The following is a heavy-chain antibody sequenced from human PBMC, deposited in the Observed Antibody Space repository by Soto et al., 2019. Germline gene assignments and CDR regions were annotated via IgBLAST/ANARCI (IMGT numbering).Heavy chain of an antibody. D-gene: IGHD2-8*02. CDR2: LSNTGRT. J-gene: IGHJ3*02. Sequence: QVLLQESGPQLVKPSQPLSLTSTFSGGPVRDAYSYWTWIRQPQGKGLGWMGYLSNTGRTYYNPSRRNRSSISVDEASNHLSLRLSSVTAADTAVYYCARELEGGVFDIWGRGTLVTVSS. CDR3: ARELEGGVFDI. CDR1: GGPVRDAYSY. V-gene: IGHV4-30-4*01.